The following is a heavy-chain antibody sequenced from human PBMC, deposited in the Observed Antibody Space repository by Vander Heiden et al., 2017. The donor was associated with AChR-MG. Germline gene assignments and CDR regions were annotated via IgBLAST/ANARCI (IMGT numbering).Heavy chain of an antibody. J-gene: IGHJ6*02. CDR1: GGTFSSYA. Sequence: EEKKPGSSVKVSCKASGGTFSSYAISWVRQAPGQGLEWMGGIIPIFGTANYAQKFQGRGTITADESTSTAYMELSSLRSEDTAVYYCARDSGVAARHYYYYYGMDVWGQGTTVTVSS. CDR3: ARDSGVAARHYYYYYGMDV. V-gene: IGHV1-69*01. CDR2: IIPIFGTA. D-gene: IGHD6-6*01.